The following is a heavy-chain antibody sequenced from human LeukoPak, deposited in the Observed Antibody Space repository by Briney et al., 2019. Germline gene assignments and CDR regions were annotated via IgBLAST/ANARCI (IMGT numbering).Heavy chain of an antibody. Sequence: PGGSLRLSCAASGFTFSSYAMSWVRQAPGKGLEWVSTISGSDGSTYYADSVKGRFTISRDNSKNTLYLQMNSLRAEDTAVYYCAKVGPGDYDFDYWGQGTLVTVSS. J-gene: IGHJ4*02. CDR1: GFTFSSYA. V-gene: IGHV3-23*01. CDR2: ISGSDGST. CDR3: AKVGPGDYDFDY. D-gene: IGHD4-17*01.